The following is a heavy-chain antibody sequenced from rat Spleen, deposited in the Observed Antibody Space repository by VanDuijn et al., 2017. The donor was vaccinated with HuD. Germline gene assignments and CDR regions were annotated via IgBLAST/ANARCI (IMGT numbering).Heavy chain of an antibody. Sequence: EVQLVESGGGLVQPGRSMKLSCAASGFTFSNYDMAWVRQAPTKGLEWVASISYDGSSTYYRDSVKGRFTISRDNAKSTLYLQMDSLRSEDTATYYCTTSPLDAWGQGASVTVSS. V-gene: IGHV5-20*01. CDR2: ISYDGSST. CDR1: GFTFSNYD. CDR3: TTSPLDA. J-gene: IGHJ4*01. D-gene: IGHD3-8*01.